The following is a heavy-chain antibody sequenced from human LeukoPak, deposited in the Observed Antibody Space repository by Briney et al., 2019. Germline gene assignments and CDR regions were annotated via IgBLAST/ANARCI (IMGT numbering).Heavy chain of an antibody. V-gene: IGHV4-39*07. CDR1: GGSISSSSYY. CDR3: AREVYRDYDFWSGYNDY. J-gene: IGHJ4*02. D-gene: IGHD3-3*01. CDR2: IYYSGST. Sequence: MSSETLSLTCTVSGGSISSSSYYWGWIRQPPGKGLEWIGSIYYSGSTYYNPSLKSRVTISVDTSKNQFSLKLSSVTAADTAVYYCAREVYRDYDFWSGYNDYWGQGTLVTVSS.